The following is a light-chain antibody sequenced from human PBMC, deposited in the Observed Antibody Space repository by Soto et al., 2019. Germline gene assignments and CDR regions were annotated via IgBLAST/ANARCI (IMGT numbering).Light chain of an antibody. V-gene: IGKV3-20*01. CDR1: QSVSSNY. CDR3: QHYGRSPYT. CDR2: GAS. Sequence: EIVLTQSPGTLSLSPGERATLSCRASQSVSSNYLAWYQQKPGQAPRLLIYGASSRATGIPDRFSGSGSGTDFTLTISRLEPEEFAVYYCQHYGRSPYTFGQGTKLEIK. J-gene: IGKJ2*01.